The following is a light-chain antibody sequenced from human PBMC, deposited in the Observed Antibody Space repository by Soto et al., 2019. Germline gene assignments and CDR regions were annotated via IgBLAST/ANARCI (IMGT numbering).Light chain of an antibody. CDR2: DAS. Sequence: DIQMNQSPSTLSVSVGDRVTMTCRASQNISKWLAWYQQKPGKAPNLLIYDASSLESGVPTRFSGSGSGTEFTLAISGLQPDDFATYYCQQYNTYSWTFGQGTKVEIK. CDR3: QQYNTYSWT. J-gene: IGKJ1*01. CDR1: QNISKW. V-gene: IGKV1-5*01.